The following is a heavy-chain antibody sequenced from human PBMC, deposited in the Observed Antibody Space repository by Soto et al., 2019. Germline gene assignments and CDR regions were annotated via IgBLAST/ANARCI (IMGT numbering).Heavy chain of an antibody. CDR1: GGSISSGDYY. D-gene: IGHD2-2*01. J-gene: IGHJ4*02. V-gene: IGHV4-30-4*01. CDR3: ARSRGDCISTSCYGPFDY. Sequence: QVQLQESGPGLVKPSQTLSLTCTVSGGSISSGDYYWSWIRQPPGKGLEWIGYIYYSGSTYYNPSRKSRVTNTVDTSKNQVSLELSSVTAADTAVYYCARSRGDCISTSCYGPFDYWGQGTLVTVSS. CDR2: IYYSGST.